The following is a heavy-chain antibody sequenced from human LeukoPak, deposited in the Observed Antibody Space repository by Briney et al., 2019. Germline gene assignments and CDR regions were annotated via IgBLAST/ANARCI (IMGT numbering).Heavy chain of an antibody. Sequence: SCKASGGTFSSYAISWIRQPPGKGLEWIGNIYYSGGTYYNPSLKSRVTISVDTSKNQFSLKLSSVTAADTAVYYCARDFFLPGNHVIAAAGDYYYMDVWGKGTTVTVSS. V-gene: IGHV4-31*03. CDR3: ARDFFLPGNHVIAAAGDYYYMDV. CDR1: GGTFSSYAI. J-gene: IGHJ6*03. CDR2: IYYSGGT. D-gene: IGHD6-13*01.